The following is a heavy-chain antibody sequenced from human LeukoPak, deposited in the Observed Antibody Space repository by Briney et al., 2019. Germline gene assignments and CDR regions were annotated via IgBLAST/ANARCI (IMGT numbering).Heavy chain of an antibody. CDR1: GFTFSSYG. D-gene: IGHD4-17*01. J-gene: IGHJ6*02. CDR2: ISYDGSNK. Sequence: GGSLRLSCAASGFTFSSYGMHWGRQAPGKGLEWVAVISYDGSNKYYADSVKGRFTISRDNSKNTLYLQMNSLRAEDTAVYYCAKDLMGYGGYNVYYYYGMDVWGQGTTVTVSS. V-gene: IGHV3-30*18. CDR3: AKDLMGYGGYNVYYYYGMDV.